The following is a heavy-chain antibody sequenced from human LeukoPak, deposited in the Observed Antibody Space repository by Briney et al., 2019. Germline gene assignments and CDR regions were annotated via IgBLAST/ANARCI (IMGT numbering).Heavy chain of an antibody. J-gene: IGHJ6*02. CDR2: IYHSGST. V-gene: IGHV4-34*01. Sequence: PSETLSLTCEVYGGSSSGYYWSWIRQPPGKGLEWIGEIYHSGSTNYNPSLKSRVSISVDTSKNHFSLKLSSVTAADTAVYYCARGTGINPYYYYGMDVWGQGTTVTVSS. D-gene: IGHD3-10*01. CDR1: GGSSSGYY. CDR3: ARGTGINPYYYYGMDV.